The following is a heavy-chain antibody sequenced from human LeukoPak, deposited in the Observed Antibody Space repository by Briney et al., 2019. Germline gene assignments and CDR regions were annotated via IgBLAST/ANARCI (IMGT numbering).Heavy chain of an antibody. D-gene: IGHD3-3*01. CDR2: IKQDGSEK. J-gene: IGHJ4*02. V-gene: IGHV3-7*01. CDR1: GFTFSTYW. CDR3: ARERQNKDFWSGGDY. Sequence: GGSLRLSCAASGFTFSTYWMSWVRQAPGKGLEWVANIKQDGSEKYYVDSVKGRFTISRDNAKNSLYLQMNSLRAEDTAVYYCARERQNKDFWSGGDYWGQGAQVTVS.